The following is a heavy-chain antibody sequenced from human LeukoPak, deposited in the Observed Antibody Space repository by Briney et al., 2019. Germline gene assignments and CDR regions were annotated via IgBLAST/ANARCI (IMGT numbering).Heavy chain of an antibody. V-gene: IGHV4-61*08. CDR1: GGSISSGGYY. CDR3: ARRLRIEGGTRRGDALDM. D-gene: IGHD1-26*01. J-gene: IGHJ3*02. CDR2: IYNSGST. Sequence: SETLSLTCTVSGGSISSGGYYWTWIRQPPGKGPEWIGYIYNSGSTNYNPSLKSRVTISTDTSKKQFSLRVSSVTAADTAVYYCARRLRIEGGTRRGDALDMWGQGTMVTVSS.